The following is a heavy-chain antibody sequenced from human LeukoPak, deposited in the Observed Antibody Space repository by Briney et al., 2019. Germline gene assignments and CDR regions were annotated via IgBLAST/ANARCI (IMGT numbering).Heavy chain of an antibody. Sequence: SGGSLRLSCAASGFTFSSYAMMWVRQAPGKGLEWVSSITGSGDGTYYADSVRGRFTISRDNSKNTLYLQINSLRAEDTALYFCLKGFVHPTYYFEYWGQGTLVTVSS. CDR2: ITGSGDGT. CDR3: LKGFVHPTYYFEY. V-gene: IGHV3-23*01. CDR1: GFTFSSYA. J-gene: IGHJ4*02. D-gene: IGHD3-10*01.